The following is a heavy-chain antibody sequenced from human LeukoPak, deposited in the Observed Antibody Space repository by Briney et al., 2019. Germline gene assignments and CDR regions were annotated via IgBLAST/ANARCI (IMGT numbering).Heavy chain of an antibody. D-gene: IGHD5-24*01. CDR1: GYTFTTYG. V-gene: IGHV1-18*01. J-gene: IGHJ4*02. CDR3: ARALVDGYKELGY. Sequence: GSVKVSCKASGYTFTTYGITWWRQAPGQGLEWMGWISAYNGNRNYAQKLQGRVTMTTDTSTSTAYMELRSLRSDDTAVYYCARALVDGYKELGYWGQGTLVTVSS. CDR2: ISAYNGNR.